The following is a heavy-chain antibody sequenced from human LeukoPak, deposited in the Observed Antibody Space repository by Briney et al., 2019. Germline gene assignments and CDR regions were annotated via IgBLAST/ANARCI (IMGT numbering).Heavy chain of an antibody. D-gene: IGHD5-24*01. V-gene: IGHV3-21*01. Sequence: GGSLRLSCAASGFTISSHSMTWVRQSPGKGLEWVSSISSGSSHIYYADSMKGRFTISRDNAKNSLFLQMNSLTAEDTAVYYCARDFRAQLDGYSPPYHFDYWGQGALVTVSS. J-gene: IGHJ4*02. CDR3: ARDFRAQLDGYSPPYHFDY. CDR1: GFTISSHS. CDR2: ISSGSSHI.